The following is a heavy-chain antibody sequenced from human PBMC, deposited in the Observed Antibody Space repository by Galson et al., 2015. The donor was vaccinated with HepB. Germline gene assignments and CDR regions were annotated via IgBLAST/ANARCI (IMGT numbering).Heavy chain of an antibody. D-gene: IGHD1-26*01. CDR3: ATLARIVGATTEWNYFDY. J-gene: IGHJ4*02. V-gene: IGHV4-30-2*01. Sequence: IRQPPGKGLEWIGYIYHSGSTYYNPSLKSRVTISVDRSKNQFSLKLSSVTAADTAVYYCATLARIVGATTEWNYFDYWGQGTLVTVSS. CDR2: IYHSGST.